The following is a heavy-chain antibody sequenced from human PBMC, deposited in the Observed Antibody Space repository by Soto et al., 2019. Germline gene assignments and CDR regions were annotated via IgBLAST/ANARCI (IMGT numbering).Heavy chain of an antibody. CDR1: GYTFTSDD. CDR2: INPSGGST. V-gene: IGHV1-46*01. J-gene: IGHJ4*02. D-gene: IGHD2-15*01. CDR3: ARQYCSGGSCYTLDY. Sequence: QVQLVQSGAEVKKPGASVKVSCKASGYTFTSDDMHWVRQAPGQGLEWMGIINPSGGSTSYAQKFQGRVTMTRDTSTSTVYMELSSLRSQDTAVYYCARQYCSGGSCYTLDYSGQGTLVTVSS.